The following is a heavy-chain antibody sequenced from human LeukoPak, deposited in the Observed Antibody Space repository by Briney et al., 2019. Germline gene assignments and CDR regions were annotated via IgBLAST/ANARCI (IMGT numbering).Heavy chain of an antibody. CDR1: GGSISSSSYY. CDR3: ARQERGSWPKIDY. Sequence: SETLSLTCTVSGGSISSSSYYWGWIRQPPGKGLEWIGSIYYSGSTYYNPSLKSRVTISVDTSKNQFSLKLSSVTAADTAVYYCARQERGSWPKIDYWGQGTLVTVSS. V-gene: IGHV4-39*01. CDR2: IYYSGST. D-gene: IGHD6-13*01. J-gene: IGHJ4*02.